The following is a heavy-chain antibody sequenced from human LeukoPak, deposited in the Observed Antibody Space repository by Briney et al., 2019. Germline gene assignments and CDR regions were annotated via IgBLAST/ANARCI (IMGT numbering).Heavy chain of an antibody. Sequence: SSETLSLTCTVSGGSISSSSYYWGWIRQPPGKGLEWIGSIYYSGSTYYNPSLKSRVTISVDTSKNQFSLKLSFVTAADTAVYYCASIYYYYYYYMDVWGKGTTVTVSS. CDR1: GGSISSSSYY. CDR2: IYYSGST. V-gene: IGHV4-39*01. CDR3: ASIYYYYYYYMDV. J-gene: IGHJ6*03. D-gene: IGHD2-21*01.